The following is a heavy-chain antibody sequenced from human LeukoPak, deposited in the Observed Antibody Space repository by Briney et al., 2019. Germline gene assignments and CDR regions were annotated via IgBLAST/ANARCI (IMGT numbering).Heavy chain of an antibody. J-gene: IGHJ4*02. CDR2: IYYSGST. CDR3: ARHPFPGSYFYFDY. Sequence: PSETLSLTCTVSGGSISSSSYYWGWIRQPPGKGLEWIGSIYYSGSTYYNPSLKSRVTISVDTSKNQFSLKLSSVTAADTAVYYCARHPFPGSYFYFDYWGQGTLVTVSS. D-gene: IGHD1-26*01. CDR1: GGSISSSSYY. V-gene: IGHV4-39*01.